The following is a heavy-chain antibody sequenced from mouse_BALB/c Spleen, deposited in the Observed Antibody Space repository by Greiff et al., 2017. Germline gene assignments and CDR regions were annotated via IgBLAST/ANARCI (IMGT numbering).Heavy chain of an antibody. V-gene: IGHV1-7*01. Sequence: QVQLKESGAELAKPGASVKMSCKASGYTFTSYWMHWVKQRPGQGLEWIGYINPSTGYTEYNQKFKDKATLTADKSSSTAYMQLSSLTSEDSAVYYCARRDGLGYFDVWGAGTTVTVSS. CDR2: INPSTGYT. D-gene: IGHD3-3*01. CDR1: GYTFTSYW. CDR3: ARRDGLGYFDV. J-gene: IGHJ1*01.